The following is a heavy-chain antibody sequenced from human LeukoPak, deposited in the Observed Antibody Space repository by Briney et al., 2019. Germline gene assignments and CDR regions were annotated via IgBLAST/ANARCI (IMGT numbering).Heavy chain of an antibody. D-gene: IGHD4-11*01. CDR2: INHDGSVK. V-gene: IGHV3-7*01. CDR1: GFTVSSNY. Sequence: TGGSLRLSCAASGFTVSSNYMSWVRQAPGKGLQWVANINHDGSVKNYVGSVKGRFAISRDNAQNSFYLQMNSLETDDTAVYYCAKDSYSKGDYWGQGTLVTVSS. CDR3: AKDSYSKGDY. J-gene: IGHJ4*02.